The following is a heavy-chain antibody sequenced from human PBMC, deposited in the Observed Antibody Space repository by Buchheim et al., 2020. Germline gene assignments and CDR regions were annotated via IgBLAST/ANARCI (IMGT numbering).Heavy chain of an antibody. V-gene: IGHV3-48*03. Sequence: EVQLVESGGGLVRPGGSLRLSCAASGFIFSAYEMNWVRQAPGKGLEWVSYFGSSGSTIYYADSVKGRFTISRDNAKNSLYLQMNSLRAEDTAVDYCARANIAASFDYGGKGTL. CDR2: FGSSGSTI. J-gene: IGHJ4*02. CDR1: GFIFSAYE. D-gene: IGHD6-25*01. CDR3: ARANIAASFDY.